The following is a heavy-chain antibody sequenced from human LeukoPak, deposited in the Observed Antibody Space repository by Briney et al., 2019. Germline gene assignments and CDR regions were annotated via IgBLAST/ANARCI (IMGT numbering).Heavy chain of an antibody. D-gene: IGHD2-15*01. CDR2: IKQDGSEK. CDR3: AGLVAAATVY. V-gene: IGHV3-7*05. J-gene: IGHJ4*02. Sequence: PGGSLRLSCAASGFTFSSYWMSWVRQAPGKGLEWVANIKQDGSEKYYVDSVKGRFTISRDNAKNSLYLQMNGLRAEDTAVYFCAGLVAAATVYWGQGTLVTVSS. CDR1: GFTFSSYW.